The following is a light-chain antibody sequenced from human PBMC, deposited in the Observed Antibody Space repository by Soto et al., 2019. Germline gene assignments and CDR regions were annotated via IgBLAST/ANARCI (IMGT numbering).Light chain of an antibody. CDR1: QSVTTSY. J-gene: IGKJ1*01. CDR2: GAS. V-gene: IGKV3-20*01. Sequence: EIVLTQSPGTLSLSPGERATLSCRASQSVTTSYLAWYQRKPGQAPRLLIYGASSRATGIPNRFSGSGSGTDFTLTISRLEPEDCAGYYCQHYGSSPRFGQWTKVEIK. CDR3: QHYGSSPR.